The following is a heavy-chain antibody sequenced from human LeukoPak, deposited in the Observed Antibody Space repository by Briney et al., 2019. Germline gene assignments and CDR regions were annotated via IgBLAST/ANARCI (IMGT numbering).Heavy chain of an antibody. CDR3: ATVGVNTGTLPSDVY. V-gene: IGHV3-23*01. Sequence: PGGSLRLSCATSGYIFCNFAMSWVRQAPGKGLEWLSAIRHSGGTTYYADSVEGRFTISSDNSKNTLYLQMNNLRAEDTGVYNTATVGVNTGTLPSDVYWRQGTLVTVSS. D-gene: IGHD3-10*01. CDR1: GYIFCNFA. CDR2: IRHSGGTT. J-gene: IGHJ4*02.